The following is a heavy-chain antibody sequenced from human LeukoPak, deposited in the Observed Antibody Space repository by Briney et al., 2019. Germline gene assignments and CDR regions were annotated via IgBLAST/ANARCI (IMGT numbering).Heavy chain of an antibody. Sequence: PGGSLRLSCAASGFTFSSYGMHWVRQAPGKGLEWVAFIRYDGSNKYYADSVKGRFTISRDNSKNTLYLQMNSLRAEDAAVYYCAKVLAVAAYNWFDPWGQGTLVTVSS. J-gene: IGHJ5*02. D-gene: IGHD6-19*01. V-gene: IGHV3-30*02. CDR1: GFTFSSYG. CDR2: IRYDGSNK. CDR3: AKVLAVAAYNWFDP.